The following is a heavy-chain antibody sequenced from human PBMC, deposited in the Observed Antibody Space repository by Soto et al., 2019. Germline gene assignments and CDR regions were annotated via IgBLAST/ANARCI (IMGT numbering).Heavy chain of an antibody. D-gene: IGHD6-19*01. Sequence: HPGGSLRLSCAASGFTFSNHAMHWVRQAPGKGLEWVAVISYDGSNKYYADSVKGRFTISRDNSKNTLYLQMNSLRAEDTAVYYCAKDLAYSSGWYFDYWGQGTLVTVSS. V-gene: IGHV3-30*18. CDR2: ISYDGSNK. CDR3: AKDLAYSSGWYFDY. J-gene: IGHJ4*02. CDR1: GFTFSNHA.